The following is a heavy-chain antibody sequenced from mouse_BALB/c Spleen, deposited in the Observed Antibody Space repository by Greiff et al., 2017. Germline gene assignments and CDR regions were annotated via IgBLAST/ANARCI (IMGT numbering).Heavy chain of an antibody. CDR3: ARHDEYGNYYYAMDY. CDR2: IWSDGST. D-gene: IGHD2-10*02. CDR1: GFSLTSYG. V-gene: IGHV2-6-2*01. Sequence: VQRVESGPDLVAPSQSLSITCTVSGFSLTSYGVHWVRQPPGKGLEWLVVIWSDGSTTYNSALKSRLSISKDNSKSQVFLKMNSLQTDDTAMYYCARHDEYGNYYYAMDYWGQGTSVTVSS. J-gene: IGHJ4*01.